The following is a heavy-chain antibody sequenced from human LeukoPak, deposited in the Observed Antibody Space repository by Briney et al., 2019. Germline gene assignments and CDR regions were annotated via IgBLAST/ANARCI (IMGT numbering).Heavy chain of an antibody. D-gene: IGHD2-2*01. CDR1: GFTFSSYA. V-gene: IGHV3-23*01. CDR2: ISGSDGST. Sequence: GGSLRLSCAASGFTFSSYAMTWVRQAPDKGLEWVSAISGSDGSTYYADSVKGRFTISRDDTQNTLYLQMNSLSAEDTAVYYCSRVETSGGANCYALDYWGHGTLVTVPS. J-gene: IGHJ4*01. CDR3: SRVETSGGANCYALDY.